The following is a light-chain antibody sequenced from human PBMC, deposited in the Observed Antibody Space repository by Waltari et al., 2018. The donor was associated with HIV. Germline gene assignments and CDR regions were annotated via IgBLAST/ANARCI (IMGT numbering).Light chain of an antibody. CDR3: ISFTTTNSPHVL. Sequence: QSALTQPASVSGSPGQSLPISSTGPSSDVGGYKYFSWYQQHPGKAPKLMIYEVNNRPSGISDRFSGSKSANTASLTISGLQADDEADYYCISFTTTNSPHVLFGGGTKLTV. CDR2: EVN. J-gene: IGLJ2*01. CDR1: SSDVGGYKY. V-gene: IGLV2-14*01.